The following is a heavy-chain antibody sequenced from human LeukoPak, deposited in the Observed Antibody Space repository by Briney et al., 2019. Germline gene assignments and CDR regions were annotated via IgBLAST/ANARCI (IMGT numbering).Heavy chain of an antibody. CDR1: GGSISSYY. D-gene: IGHD6-13*01. V-gene: IGHV4-59*01. CDR3: ARDNVYSRGGKNWFDP. Sequence: PSETLSLTCTVSGGSISSYYWSWIRQPPGKGLEWIGYIYYSGSTNYNPSLKSRVTISVDTSKNQFSLKLSSVTAADTAVYYCARDNVYSRGGKNWFDPWGQGTLVTVSS. CDR2: IYYSGST. J-gene: IGHJ5*02.